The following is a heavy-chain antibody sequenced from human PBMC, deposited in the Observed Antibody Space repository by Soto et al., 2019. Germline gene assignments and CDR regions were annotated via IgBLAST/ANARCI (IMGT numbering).Heavy chain of an antibody. Sequence: PGDSLKISCNGSGYSFTTYWISWVRQMPGKGLEWMGRIDPSDSYTNYSPSFQGHVTISADKSISTAYLQWSSLKASDTAMYYCATEWIQLNGAGWFDPWGQGTLVTVSS. D-gene: IGHD5-18*01. V-gene: IGHV5-10-1*01. CDR3: ATEWIQLNGAGWFDP. CDR2: IDPSDSYT. CDR1: GYSFTTYW. J-gene: IGHJ5*02.